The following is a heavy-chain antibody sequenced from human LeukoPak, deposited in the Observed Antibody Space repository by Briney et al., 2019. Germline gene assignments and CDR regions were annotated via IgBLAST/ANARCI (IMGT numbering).Heavy chain of an antibody. J-gene: IGHJ6*02. CDR2: IYYSGST. Sequence: SETLSLTCTVSGGSISSYYWSWIRQPPGKGLEWIGYIYYSGSTNYNPSLKSRVTISVDTSKNQFSLKLSSVTAADTAVYYCARDSYDFWSGYPTYGMDVWGQGTTVTVSS. D-gene: IGHD3-3*01. CDR3: ARDSYDFWSGYPTYGMDV. CDR1: GGSISSYY. V-gene: IGHV4-59*01.